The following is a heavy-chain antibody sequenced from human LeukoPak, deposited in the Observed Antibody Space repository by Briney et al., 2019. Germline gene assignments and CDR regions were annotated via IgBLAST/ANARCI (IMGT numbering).Heavy chain of an antibody. CDR1: GFTFSSCA. J-gene: IGHJ5*02. V-gene: IGHV3-23*01. Sequence: GGSLRLSCAASGFTFSSCAMNWVRQAPGKGLEWVSGISGSGGITHYADSVRGRFTISRDNSKNTLYLQMNSLRAEDTAVYYCAKGHSWFDPWGQGTLVTVSS. CDR2: ISGSGGIT. D-gene: IGHD1-26*01. CDR3: AKGHSWFDP.